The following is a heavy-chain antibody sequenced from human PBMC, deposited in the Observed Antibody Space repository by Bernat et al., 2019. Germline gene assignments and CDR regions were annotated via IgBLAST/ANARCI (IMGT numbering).Heavy chain of an antibody. V-gene: IGHV1-69*02. J-gene: IGHJ4*02. CDR1: GGTFSSYT. D-gene: IGHD3-22*01. CDR3: ARAVRDDSSGLFGY. CDR2: IIPILGIA. Sequence: QVQLVQSGAEVKKPGSSVKVSCKASGGTFSSYTISWVRQAPGQGLEWMGRIIPILGIANYAQKFQGGVTITADKSTSTAYMELSSMRSEDTAVYYCARAVRDDSSGLFGYWGQGTLVTVSS.